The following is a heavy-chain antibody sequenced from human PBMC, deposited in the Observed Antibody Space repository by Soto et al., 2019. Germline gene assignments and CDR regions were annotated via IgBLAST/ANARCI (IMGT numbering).Heavy chain of an antibody. CDR1: GGTFSSYA. CDR2: IIPIFGTA. J-gene: IGHJ4*02. D-gene: IGHD2-15*01. V-gene: IGHV1-69*01. CDR3: ARAALGYCSGGSCYRYFDY. Sequence: QVQLVQSGAEVKKPGSSVKVSCKASGGTFSSYAIRWVRQAPGQGLEWMGGIIPIFGTANYAQKFQGRVTITADESTSTAYMELSSLRSEDTAVYYCARAALGYCSGGSCYRYFDYWGQGTLVTVSS.